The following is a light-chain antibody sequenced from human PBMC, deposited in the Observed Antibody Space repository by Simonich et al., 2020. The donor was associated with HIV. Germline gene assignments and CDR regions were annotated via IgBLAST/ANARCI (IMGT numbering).Light chain of an antibody. Sequence: EIVLTQSPATLSLSPGERATLSCRASQSVSSYLAWFQPKPGQAPRLLIYDASHRATGIPARFSGSGSGTDFTLTISSLEPEDFAVYYCQQYNNWPPFTFGPGTKVDIK. J-gene: IGKJ3*01. CDR1: QSVSSY. CDR2: DAS. V-gene: IGKV3-11*01. CDR3: QQYNNWPPFT.